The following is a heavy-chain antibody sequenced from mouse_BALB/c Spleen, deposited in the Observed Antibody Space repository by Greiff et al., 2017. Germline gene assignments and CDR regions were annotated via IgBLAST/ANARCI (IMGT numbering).Heavy chain of an antibody. D-gene: IGHD1-1*01. CDR1: GFTFSSYA. Sequence: EVKLMESGGGLVKPGGSLKLSCAASGFTFSSYAMSWVRQTPEKRLEWVASISSGGSTYYPDSVKGRFTISRDNARNILYLQMSSLRSEDTAMYYCARDGYYGSSDWYFDVWGAGTTVTVSS. CDR3: ARDGYYGSSDWYFDV. J-gene: IGHJ1*01. V-gene: IGHV5-6-5*01. CDR2: ISSGGST.